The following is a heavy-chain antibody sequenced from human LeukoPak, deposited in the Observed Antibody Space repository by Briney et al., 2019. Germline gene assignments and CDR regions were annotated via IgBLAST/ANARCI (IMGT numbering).Heavy chain of an antibody. CDR3: ARDRCSSTSCYTHYFDY. Sequence: GGSLRLSCAASGFTFSSYTMHWVRQAPGQGLEWVALISYDGSNKYYADSVKGRFTISGDTSKDTLYLQMNSLRAEDTAVYYCARDRCSSTSCYTHYFDYWGQGTLVTVSS. J-gene: IGHJ4*02. D-gene: IGHD2-2*02. CDR1: GFTFSSYT. CDR2: ISYDGSNK. V-gene: IGHV3-30-3*01.